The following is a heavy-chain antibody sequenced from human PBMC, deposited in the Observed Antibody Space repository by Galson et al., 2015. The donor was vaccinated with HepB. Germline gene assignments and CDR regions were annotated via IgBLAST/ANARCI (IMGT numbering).Heavy chain of an antibody. Sequence: CAISGDSVSSNSAVWSWIRQSPSRGLEWPGRTYYWSNWYKDDAVSVKGRITINPDTSKNQLSLHLNSVTPDDTAVYYCARGIAAAGHALDIWGQGTMVTVSS. D-gene: IGHD6-13*01. V-gene: IGHV6-1*01. J-gene: IGHJ3*02. CDR3: ARGIAAAGHALDI. CDR1: GDSVSSNSAV. CDR2: TYYWSNWYK.